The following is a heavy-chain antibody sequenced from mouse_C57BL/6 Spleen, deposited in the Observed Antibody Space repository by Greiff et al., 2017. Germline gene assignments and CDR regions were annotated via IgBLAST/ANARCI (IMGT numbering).Heavy chain of an antibody. CDR3: ARRGIWGY. CDR1: GYTFTGYW. CDR2: ILPGSGST. Sequence: QVQLQQSGAELMKPGASVKLSCKATGYTFTGYWIEWVKQRPGHGLEWIGEILPGSGSTNNNEKFKGKATFTADTSSNTAYMQLSSLTTEDSAIYYSARRGIWGYWGQGTTLTVSS. J-gene: IGHJ2*01. V-gene: IGHV1-9*01.